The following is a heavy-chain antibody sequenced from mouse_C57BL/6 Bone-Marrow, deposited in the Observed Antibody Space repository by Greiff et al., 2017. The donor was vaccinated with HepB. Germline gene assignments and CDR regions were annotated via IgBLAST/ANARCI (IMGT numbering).Heavy chain of an antibody. CDR2: ISDGGSYT. Sequence: EVKLMESGGGLVKPGGSLKLSCAASGFTFSSYAMSWVRQTPEKRLEWVATISDGGSYTYYPDNVKGRFTISRDNAKNNLYLQMIHLKSEDTAMYYCARDGDYDYACSWYFDVWGTGTTVTVSS. J-gene: IGHJ1*03. CDR1: GFTFSSYA. V-gene: IGHV5-4*01. D-gene: IGHD2-4*01. CDR3: ARDGDYDYACSWYFDV.